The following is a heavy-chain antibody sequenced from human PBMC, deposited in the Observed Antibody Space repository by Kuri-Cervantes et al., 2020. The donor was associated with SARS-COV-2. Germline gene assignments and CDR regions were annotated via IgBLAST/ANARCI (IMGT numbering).Heavy chain of an antibody. V-gene: IGHV4-34*01. CDR3: ARGPGLYSRKAYGMDV. D-gene: IGHD3-16*02. Sequence: SETLSLTYAVYGGSFSGYYWSWIRQPPGKGLEWIGEINHSGSTNYDPSLKSRVTISVDTSKNQFSLKLSSVTAADTAVYYCARGPGLYSRKAYGMDVWGQGTTVTVSS. J-gene: IGHJ6*02. CDR2: INHSGST. CDR1: GGSFSGYY.